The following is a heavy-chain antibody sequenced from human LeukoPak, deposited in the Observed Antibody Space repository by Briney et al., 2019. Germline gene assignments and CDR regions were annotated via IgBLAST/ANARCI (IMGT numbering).Heavy chain of an antibody. CDR3: ARHFRGPWERLPSFDY. J-gene: IGHJ4*02. D-gene: IGHD1-26*01. Sequence: SETLSLTCTVSGGSISSSSYYWVWIRQPPGKGLEWTGSIYYSGSTYYNPSLKSRVTISVDTSKNQFSLKLSSMTAADTAVYYCARHFRGPWERLPSFDYRGQGTLVTVSS. CDR2: IYYSGST. V-gene: IGHV4-39*01. CDR1: GGSISSSSYY.